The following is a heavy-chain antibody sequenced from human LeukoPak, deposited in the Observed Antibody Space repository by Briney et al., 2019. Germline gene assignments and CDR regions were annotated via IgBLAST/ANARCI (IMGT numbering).Heavy chain of an antibody. CDR3: ASPFNYCSSTSCSDY. CDR1: GFTFSSYG. CDR2: IRYDGSNK. V-gene: IGHV3-30*02. D-gene: IGHD2-2*01. J-gene: IGHJ4*02. Sequence: GGSLRLSCAASGFTFSSYGMHWVRQAPGKGLEWVAFIRYDGSNKYYADSVKGRFTISRDNSKNTLYLQMNSLRAEDTAVYYCASPFNYCSSTSCSDYWGQGTLVTVSS.